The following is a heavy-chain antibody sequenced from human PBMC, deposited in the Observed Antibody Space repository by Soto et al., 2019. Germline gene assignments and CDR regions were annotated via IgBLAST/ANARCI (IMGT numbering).Heavy chain of an antibody. CDR3: ARGRDDYGDYGDFDS. V-gene: IGHV4-59*01. CDR2: IYYSGST. D-gene: IGHD4-17*01. Sequence: QVQLQESGPGLVKPSETLSLTCTVSGGSISSYYWSWIRQPPGKGLEWIGYIYYSGSTNYNPSLKSRVTISVDTSKNQFSLKLSSVTAADTAVYYCARGRDDYGDYGDFDSWGQGTLVTVSS. J-gene: IGHJ4*02. CDR1: GGSISSYY.